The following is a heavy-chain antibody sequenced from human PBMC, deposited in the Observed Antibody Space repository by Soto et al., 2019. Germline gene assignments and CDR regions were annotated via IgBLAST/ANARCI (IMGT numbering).Heavy chain of an antibody. V-gene: IGHV4-39*01. D-gene: IGHD3-22*01. Sequence: TSETLSLTCTVSGGSISSSSYYWGWIRQPPGKGLEWIGSIYYSGSTYYNPSLKSRVTISVDTSKNQFSLKLSSVTAADTAVYYCARMDDSSGYYADLNYYFDYWGQGTLVTVSS. CDR1: GGSISSSSYY. CDR3: ARMDDSSGYYADLNYYFDY. CDR2: IYYSGST. J-gene: IGHJ4*02.